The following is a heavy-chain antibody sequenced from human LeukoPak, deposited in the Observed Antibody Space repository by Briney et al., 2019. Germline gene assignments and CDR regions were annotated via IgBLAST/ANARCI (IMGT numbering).Heavy chain of an antibody. V-gene: IGHV3-7*01. J-gene: IGHJ5*02. CDR1: GFTFSNYW. D-gene: IGHD2-15*01. Sequence: PGGSLRLSCAASGFTFSNYWMNWVRQAPGTGLEWVANIKQDGSEKYYVDSVKGRFTISRDNAKNSLYLQMNSLRAEDTAVYHCARGRGYSWGQGTLVTVSS. CDR3: ARGRGYS. CDR2: IKQDGSEK.